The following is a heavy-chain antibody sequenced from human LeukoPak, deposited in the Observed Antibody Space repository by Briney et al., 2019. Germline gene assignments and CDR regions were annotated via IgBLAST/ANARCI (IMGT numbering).Heavy chain of an antibody. V-gene: IGHV1-18*01. CDR1: GYTFTSYG. CDR3: ARTPAATNYYYYHGMDV. J-gene: IGHJ6*02. Sequence: ASVKVSCKASGYTFTSYGISWVRQAPGQGLEWMGWISAYNGNTNYAQKLQGRVTMTTDTSTSTAYMELRSLRSDDTAVYYCARTPAATNYYYYHGMDVWGQGTTVTVSS. CDR2: ISAYNGNT. D-gene: IGHD2-15*01.